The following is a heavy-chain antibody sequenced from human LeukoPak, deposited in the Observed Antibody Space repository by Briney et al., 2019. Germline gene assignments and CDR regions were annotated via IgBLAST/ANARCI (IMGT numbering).Heavy chain of an antibody. CDR2: IIPIFGTA. CDR1: GGTFSSYA. J-gene: IGHJ4*02. CDR3: ARGSGGSFHSGIHY. D-gene: IGHD1-26*01. V-gene: IGHV1-69*13. Sequence: SVKVSCKASGGTFSSYAITWVRQAPGQGLEWMGGIIPIFGTANYAQKFQGRATITADESTSTAYMELSSLRSEDTAVYYCARGSGGSFHSGIHYWGQGTLVTVSS.